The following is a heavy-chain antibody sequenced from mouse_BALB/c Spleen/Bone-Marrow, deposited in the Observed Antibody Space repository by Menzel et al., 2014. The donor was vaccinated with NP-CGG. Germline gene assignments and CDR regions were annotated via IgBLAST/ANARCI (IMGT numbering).Heavy chain of an antibody. D-gene: IGHD1-1*02. J-gene: IGHJ2*01. CDR1: GFSFSMYW. CDR2: IYPGDGDT. V-gene: IGHV1-80*01. CDR3: ARSGWEGFAD. Sequence: VKLQESGADLVRPGSSAKISCKTSGFSFSMYWMNWVKQGPGQGLEWIGQIYPGDGDTEYNGRFKGKATLTADKSSSTAYMQLSSLTSEDSAVYFCARSGWEGFADWGQGTTLTVSS.